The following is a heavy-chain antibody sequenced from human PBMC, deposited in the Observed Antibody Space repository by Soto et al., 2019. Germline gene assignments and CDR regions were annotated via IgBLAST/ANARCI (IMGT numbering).Heavy chain of an antibody. D-gene: IGHD2-2*01. Sequence: QVQLVQSGAELKKPGASVKVSCKASGYTFTSYAMHWVRQAPGQRLEWMGWINAGNGNTKYSQKFQGRVTITRDTAARTAYVELSSLRSDDTAVYYCARAGYCSSTSCSDAFDIWGQGTMVTVSS. J-gene: IGHJ3*02. CDR2: INAGNGNT. CDR1: GYTFTSYA. CDR3: ARAGYCSSTSCSDAFDI. V-gene: IGHV1-3*01.